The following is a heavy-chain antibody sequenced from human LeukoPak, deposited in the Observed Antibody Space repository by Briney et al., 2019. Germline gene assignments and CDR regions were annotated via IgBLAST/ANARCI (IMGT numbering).Heavy chain of an antibody. V-gene: IGHV3-30*04. D-gene: IGHD6-19*01. CDR3: ARAYSSGWYGDFDY. CDR2: ISYDGTNK. CDR1: GFTFSSYA. J-gene: IGHJ4*02. Sequence: AGGSLRLSCAASGFTFSSYAMSWVRQAPGKGLEWVAVISYDGTNKYYADSVKGRFTISRDNSKNTLYLQMNSLRAEDTAVYYCARAYSSGWYGDFDYWGQGTLVTVSS.